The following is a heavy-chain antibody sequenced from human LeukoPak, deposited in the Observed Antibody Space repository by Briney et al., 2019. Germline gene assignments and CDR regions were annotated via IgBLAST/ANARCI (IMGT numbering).Heavy chain of an antibody. V-gene: IGHV3-64D*06. D-gene: IGHD3-22*01. Sequence: HSGGSLRLSCAASGFTFSGYAMNWARQAPGKGLEYVSVISSTGGSTYYADSVKGRFTVSRDNSKNTLYLQMSSLRAEDTAVYYCVKECLVIINYYFDYWGQGTLVTVSS. J-gene: IGHJ4*02. CDR1: GFTFSGYA. CDR3: VKECLVIINYYFDY. CDR2: ISSTGGST.